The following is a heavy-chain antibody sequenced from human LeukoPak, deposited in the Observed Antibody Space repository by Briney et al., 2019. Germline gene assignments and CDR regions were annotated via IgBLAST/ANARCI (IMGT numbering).Heavy chain of an antibody. CDR1: GFTFSSYG. D-gene: IGHD3-10*01. J-gene: IGHJ3*02. CDR3: ARDAMVRGALCAFDI. CDR2: ISYDGSNK. V-gene: IGHV3-30*03. Sequence: GGSLRLSCAASGFTFSSYGMHWVRQAPGKGLEWVAVISYDGSNKYYADSVKGRFTISRDNSKNTLYLQMNSLRAEDTAVYYCARDAMVRGALCAFDIWGQGTMVTVSS.